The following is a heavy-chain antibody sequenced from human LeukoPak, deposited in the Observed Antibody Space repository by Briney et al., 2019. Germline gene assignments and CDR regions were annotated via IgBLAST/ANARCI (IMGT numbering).Heavy chain of an antibody. J-gene: IGHJ4*02. CDR3: ARAKSGSYDN. V-gene: IGHV3-53*04. Sequence: PGGSLRLSCAASGFTVSSNYMGWVRQAPGKGLEWVSVIYSGGSTYYADSVKGRFTISRHNSKNTLYLQMNSLRAEDTAVYYCARAKSGSYDNWGQGTLVTVSS. CDR1: GFTVSSNY. D-gene: IGHD1-26*01. CDR2: IYSGGST.